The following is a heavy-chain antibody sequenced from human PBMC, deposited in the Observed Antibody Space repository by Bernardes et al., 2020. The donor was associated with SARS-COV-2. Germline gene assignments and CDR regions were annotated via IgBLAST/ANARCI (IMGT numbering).Heavy chain of an antibody. CDR2: ITWDGGST. V-gene: IGHV3-43*01. Sequence: GGSLRLSCATSGFTFDDYTMHWVRQAPGKGLEWVSLITWDGGSTYYADSVKGRFSIARDNSKNSLYLQMNSLRTEDTAFYYCAKGFGANAPEYFHYWGQGTLVTVSS. CDR3: AKGFGANAPEYFHY. CDR1: GFTFDDYT. D-gene: IGHD1-1*01. J-gene: IGHJ1*01.